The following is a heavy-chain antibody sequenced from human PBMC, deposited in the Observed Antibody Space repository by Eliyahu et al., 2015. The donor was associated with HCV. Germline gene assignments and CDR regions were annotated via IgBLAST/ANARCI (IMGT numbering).Heavy chain of an antibody. D-gene: IGHD2-21*01. CDR3: AREEVGYSGAFDI. CDR1: GFTFSSYA. J-gene: IGHJ3*02. V-gene: IGHV3-30*04. Sequence: QVQLVESGGGVVQPGRSLRLSCAXSGFTFSSYAMHWVRQAPGKGLEWVAVISYDGSNKYYADSVKGRFTISRDNSKNTLYLQMNSLRAEDTAVYYCAREEVGYSGAFDIWGQGTMVTVSS. CDR2: ISYDGSNK.